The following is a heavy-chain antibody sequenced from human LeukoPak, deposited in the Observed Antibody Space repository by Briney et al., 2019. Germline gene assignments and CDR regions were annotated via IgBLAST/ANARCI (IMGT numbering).Heavy chain of an antibody. Sequence: PSETLPLTCTVSDGSISSYYWSWIRQPPGKGLEWIGYIYYSGSTNYNPSLKSRVTISVDTSKNEFSLKLSSVTAADTAMYYCARNQHSYDSSGPGYWYFDLWGRGTLVTVSS. CDR3: ARNQHSYDSSGPGYWYFDL. CDR1: DGSISSYY. D-gene: IGHD3-22*01. CDR2: IYYSGST. J-gene: IGHJ2*01. V-gene: IGHV4-59*01.